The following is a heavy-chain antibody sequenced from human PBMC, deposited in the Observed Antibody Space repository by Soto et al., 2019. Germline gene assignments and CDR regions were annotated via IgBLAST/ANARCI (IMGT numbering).Heavy chain of an antibody. D-gene: IGHD3-10*01. CDR1: GGYFSGYY. V-gene: IGHV4-34*01. Sequence: PSGTLALSCAVYGGYFSGYYWSWIRQPPGKGLDSLGEINHSGSTNYNPSLKSRGTISVDTSKDQFSLKLSSVTAADTAVYYCARVSYYGPGFSISYYYYYGMDVWGQGTTVTVSS. CDR2: INHSGST. J-gene: IGHJ6*02. CDR3: ARVSYYGPGFSISYYYYYGMDV.